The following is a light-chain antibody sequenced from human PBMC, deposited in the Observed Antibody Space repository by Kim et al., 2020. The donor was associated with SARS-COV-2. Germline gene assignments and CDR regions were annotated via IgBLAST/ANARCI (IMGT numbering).Light chain of an antibody. CDR3: AAWDDSLNCWV. V-gene: IGLV1-44*01. CDR2: GTN. J-gene: IGLJ3*02. Sequence: ELTQPPSASGTPGHRITISCSGSRSNIGNNIVNWYQQFPGTAPKLLIYGTNKWPSGVPDRFSGSKSGTSASLAISGLQSEDEAEYHCAAWDDSLNCWVFGGGTKVTVL. CDR1: RSNIGNNI.